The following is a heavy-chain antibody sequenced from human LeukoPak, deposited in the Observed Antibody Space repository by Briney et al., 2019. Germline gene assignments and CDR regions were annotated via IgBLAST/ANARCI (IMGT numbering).Heavy chain of an antibody. CDR1: GFTFSSYW. CDR3: ARGGGLDV. J-gene: IGHJ6*02. V-gene: IGHV3-7*03. CDR2: INHNGNVN. D-gene: IGHD3-16*01. Sequence: GGSLRLSCAASGFTFSSYWMNWARQAPGKGLEWVASINHNGNVNYYVDSVKGRFSISRDNAKNSLYLQMSNLRAEDTAVYFCARGGGLDVWGQGATVTVSS.